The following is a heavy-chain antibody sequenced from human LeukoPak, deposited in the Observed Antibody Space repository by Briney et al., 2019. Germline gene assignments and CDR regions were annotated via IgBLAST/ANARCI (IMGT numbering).Heavy chain of an antibody. D-gene: IGHD3-10*01. Sequence: SETLSLTCTVFSGSIGSYYWSWIRQAPGKGLEWIGYIYYSGSSNYNPSFKSRVTMSVDTSKKQFSLNLSSVTAADTAVYYCARTEYYFDHWGQGSLVTVSS. CDR1: SGSIGSYY. J-gene: IGHJ4*02. CDR2: IYYSGSS. CDR3: ARTEYYFDH. V-gene: IGHV4-59*01.